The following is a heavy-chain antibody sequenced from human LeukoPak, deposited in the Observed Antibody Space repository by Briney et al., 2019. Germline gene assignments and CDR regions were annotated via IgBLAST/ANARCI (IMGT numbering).Heavy chain of an antibody. CDR2: IRYDGSNK. J-gene: IGHJ4*02. CDR3: AKDLLGYCSGGSCYSLGY. D-gene: IGHD2-15*01. CDR1: GFTFSSYG. Sequence: GGSLRLSCSASGFTFSSYGMHWVRQAPGKGLEGGAFIRYDGSNKYYADSVKGRFTISRDNSKNTLYLQMNSLRAEDTAVYYCAKDLLGYCSGGSCYSLGYWGQGTLVAVSS. V-gene: IGHV3-30*02.